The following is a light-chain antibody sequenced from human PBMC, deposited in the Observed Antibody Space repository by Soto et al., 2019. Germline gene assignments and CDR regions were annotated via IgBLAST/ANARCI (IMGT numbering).Light chain of an antibody. CDR1: QGISSY. Sequence: AIRMTQSPSSFSASTGDRVTITCRASQGISSYLAWYQQKPGKAPKLLIYAASTLQSGVPSRFSGSGSGTDFTLTISCLQPDDSATYYCQQYYTDSYTFGQGTNLEIK. CDR2: AAS. J-gene: IGKJ2*01. V-gene: IGKV1-8*01. CDR3: QQYYTDSYT.